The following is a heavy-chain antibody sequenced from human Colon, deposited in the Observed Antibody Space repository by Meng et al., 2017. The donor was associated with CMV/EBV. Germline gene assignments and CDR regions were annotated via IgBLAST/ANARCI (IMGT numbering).Heavy chain of an antibody. CDR2: ISSSSSTI. V-gene: IGHV3-48*04. Sequence: GESLKISCAASGFTFSSYSMNWVRQAPGKGLEWVSYISSSSSTIYYADSVKGRFTISRDNAKNSLYLQMNSLRAEDTAVYYCATDTARVRGYWGQGTLVTVSS. CDR1: GFTFSSYS. J-gene: IGHJ4*02. D-gene: IGHD3-10*01. CDR3: ATDTARVRGY.